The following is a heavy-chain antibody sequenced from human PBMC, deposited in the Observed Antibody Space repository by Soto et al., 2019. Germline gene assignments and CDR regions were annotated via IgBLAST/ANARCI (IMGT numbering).Heavy chain of an antibody. V-gene: IGHV1-2*02. Sequence: VASVKVSCKASGYTFTGYYMHWVRQAPGQGLEWMGWINPNSGGTNYAQKFQGRVTMTRDTSISTAYMELSRLRSDDTAVYYCAREYFIGSGWYNWFDPWGQGTLVTVSS. D-gene: IGHD6-19*01. CDR2: INPNSGGT. CDR1: GYTFTGYY. CDR3: AREYFIGSGWYNWFDP. J-gene: IGHJ5*02.